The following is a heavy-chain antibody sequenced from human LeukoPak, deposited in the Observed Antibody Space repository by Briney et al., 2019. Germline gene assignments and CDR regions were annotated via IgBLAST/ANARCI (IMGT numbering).Heavy chain of an antibody. Sequence: GASVKVSCKASGYTFTSYYMHWVRQAPGQGLEWMGIINPSGGSTSYAQKFQGRVTMTRDMSTSTVYMELSSLRSEDTAVYYCARISTGCSSGPKGGYYFDYWGQGTLVTVSS. J-gene: IGHJ4*02. CDR1: GYTFTSYY. CDR3: ARISTGCSSGPKGGYYFDY. D-gene: IGHD6-19*01. V-gene: IGHV1-46*01. CDR2: INPSGGST.